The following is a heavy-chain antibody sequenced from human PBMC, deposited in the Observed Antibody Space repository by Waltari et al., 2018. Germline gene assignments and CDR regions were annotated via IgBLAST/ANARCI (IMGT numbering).Heavy chain of an antibody. CDR2: THYSGST. Sequence: QLQLQESGPGLVKPSETLSLTCTVSGGSISSSSYYWGWIRQSPGKGLGGIGITHYSGSTHYNPSLRSRVTISVDTSKNQFSLKLSSVTAADTAVYYCARESGRDYYLDYWGQGTLVTVSS. CDR1: GGSISSSSYY. J-gene: IGHJ4*02. V-gene: IGHV4-39*07. D-gene: IGHD3-10*01. CDR3: ARESGRDYYLDY.